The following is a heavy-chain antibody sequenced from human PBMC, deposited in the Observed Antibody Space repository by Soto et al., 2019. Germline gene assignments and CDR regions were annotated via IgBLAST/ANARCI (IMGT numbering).Heavy chain of an antibody. CDR3: ARDYGAGSYGIDY. CDR2: IHNSGTT. Sequence: QVRLQESGPGLVKPSETLSLTCTVSGASINTYYWAWIRQPPGKGLEWIGYIHNSGTTDYNPSLKGRVTMSVDTSKSQFSLKLSSVTAADTAVYYCARDYGAGSYGIDYWGQGTLVTVSS. J-gene: IGHJ4*02. CDR1: GASINTYY. V-gene: IGHV4-59*01. D-gene: IGHD3-10*01.